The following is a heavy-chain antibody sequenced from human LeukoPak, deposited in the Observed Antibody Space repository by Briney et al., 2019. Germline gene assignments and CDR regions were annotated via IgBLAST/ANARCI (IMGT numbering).Heavy chain of an antibody. V-gene: IGHV4-59*11. D-gene: IGHD3-22*01. CDR1: GGSLSTHH. CDR2: ISDSGST. J-gene: IGHJ4*02. Sequence: SETLSLTCVVSGGSLSTHHWSWIRQSPGRGLEWIGYISDSGSTNYNPSLKSRVTISVDTSKNQFSLMLSSVTAADTAVYYCARGYDSSAYYPFNYWGQGALVTVSS. CDR3: ARGYDSSAYYPFNY.